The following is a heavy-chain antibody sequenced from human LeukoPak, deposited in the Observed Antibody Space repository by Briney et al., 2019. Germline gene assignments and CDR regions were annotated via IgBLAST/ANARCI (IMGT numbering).Heavy chain of an antibody. CDR1: GFTFSRYS. CDR3: AKASYYDILTGYDYFDY. J-gene: IGHJ4*02. D-gene: IGHD3-9*01. V-gene: IGHV3-23*01. Sequence: GGSLRLPCAASGFTFSRYSMNWVRQAPGKGLEWVSAISGSGGSTYYADSVKGRFTISRDNSKNTLYLQMNSLRAEDTAVYYCAKASYYDILTGYDYFDYWGQGTLVTVSS. CDR2: ISGSGGST.